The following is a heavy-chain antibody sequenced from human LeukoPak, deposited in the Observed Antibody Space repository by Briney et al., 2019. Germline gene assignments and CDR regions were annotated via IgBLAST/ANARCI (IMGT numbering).Heavy chain of an antibody. J-gene: IGHJ4*02. Sequence: GASLMISCKGSGYRFTSYWISWVRQMPGKGLEWMGRIDPSDSYSNYSPSFQGHVTISADRSISTAYLQWSSLKASDTAIYCCARAIAVAGRGGFDYWGQGTLSPSPQ. D-gene: IGHD6-19*01. CDR1: GYRFTSYW. CDR2: IDPSDSYS. CDR3: ARAIAVAGRGGFDY. V-gene: IGHV5-10-1*01.